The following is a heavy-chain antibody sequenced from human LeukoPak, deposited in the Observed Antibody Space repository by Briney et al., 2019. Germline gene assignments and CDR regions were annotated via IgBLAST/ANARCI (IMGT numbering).Heavy chain of an antibody. CDR1: GYTFTSYG. D-gene: IGHD3-10*01. CDR2: ISAYNGNT. CDR3: ARDLRNYGSGSYYATNWFDP. V-gene: IGHV1-18*01. Sequence: ASVKVSCKASGYTFTSYGISWVRQAPGQGLEWMGWISAYNGNTNYAQKLQGRVTMTTDTSTSTAYMVLRSLRSEDTAVYYCARDLRNYGSGSYYATNWFDPWGQGTLVTVSS. J-gene: IGHJ5*02.